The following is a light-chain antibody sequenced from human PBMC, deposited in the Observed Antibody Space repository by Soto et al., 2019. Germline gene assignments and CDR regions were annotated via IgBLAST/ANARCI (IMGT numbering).Light chain of an antibody. Sequence: AIRMTQSPSSLSASTGDRVTITCRASQGISSYLACYQQKPGKAPKLLIYAASTLQSGVPSRFSGSGSGTDFTLTISCLQSEDFATYYCQQYYSYPITFGQGTRLE. CDR1: QGISSY. J-gene: IGKJ5*01. V-gene: IGKV1-8*01. CDR3: QQYYSYPIT. CDR2: AAS.